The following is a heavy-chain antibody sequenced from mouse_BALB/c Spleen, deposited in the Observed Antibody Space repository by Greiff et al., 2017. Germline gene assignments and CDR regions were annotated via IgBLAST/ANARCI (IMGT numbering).Heavy chain of an antibody. CDR2: ISSGGSYT. D-gene: IGHD4-1*01. CDR3: ARQRTGTGYAMDY. V-gene: IGHV5-6*01. CDR1: GFTFSSYG. J-gene: IGHJ4*01. Sequence: EVKVVESGGDLVKPGGSLKLSCAASGFTFSSYGMSWVRQTPDKRLEWVATISSGGSYTYYPDSVKGRFTISRDNAKNTLYLQMSSLKSEDTAMYYCARQRTGTGYAMDYWGQGTSVTVSS.